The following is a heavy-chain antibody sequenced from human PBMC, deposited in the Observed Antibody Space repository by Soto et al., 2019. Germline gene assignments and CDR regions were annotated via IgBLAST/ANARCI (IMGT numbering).Heavy chain of an antibody. Sequence: ASVKVSCKTSAYTFTAYHMHWVRQAPGQGLEWMGRINPNSGGTIYAQKFQGRVTLTTDTYISTAYMELRGLRVDDTAVYYCARDLSPAEENWNVAYNWFDPRGQGTPCTVSS. CDR3: ARDLSPAEENWNVAYNWFDP. D-gene: IGHD1-1*01. CDR1: AYTFTAYH. CDR2: INPNSGGT. J-gene: IGHJ5*02. V-gene: IGHV1-2*06.